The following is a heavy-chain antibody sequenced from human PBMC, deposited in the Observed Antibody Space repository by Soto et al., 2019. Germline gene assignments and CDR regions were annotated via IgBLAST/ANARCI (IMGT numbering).Heavy chain of an antibody. V-gene: IGHV1-46*01. D-gene: IGHD1-26*01. CDR2: INPTCGST. Sequence: QVQLVQSGAEVRKPGASVRLSCKASGYTFTNYFFHWVRQAPGQGLEWMGMINPTCGSTSYTQDLQGRVTMTRDTSTGTVYMDLTSLKSEDTAVYYCARERSEQFDYWGQGTLVTVSS. J-gene: IGHJ4*02. CDR1: GYTFTNYF. CDR3: ARERSEQFDY.